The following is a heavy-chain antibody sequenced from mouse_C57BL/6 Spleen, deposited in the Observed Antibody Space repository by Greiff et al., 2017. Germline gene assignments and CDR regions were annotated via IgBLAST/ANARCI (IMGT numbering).Heavy chain of an antibody. Sequence: QVPLQQPGAELVMPGASVKLSCKASGYTFTSYWMHWVKQRPGQGLEWIGEIDPSDSYTNYNQKFKGKSTLTVDKSSSTAYMQLSSLTSEDSAVYYCARQEYYCDYWGQGTTLTVSS. CDR2: IDPSDSYT. CDR1: GYTFTSYW. V-gene: IGHV1-69*01. J-gene: IGHJ2*01. CDR3: ARQEYYCDY.